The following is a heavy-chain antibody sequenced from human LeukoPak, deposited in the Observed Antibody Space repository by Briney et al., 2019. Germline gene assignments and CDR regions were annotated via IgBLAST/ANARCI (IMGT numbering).Heavy chain of an antibody. V-gene: IGHV3-23*01. CDR2: ISGSGGNT. D-gene: IGHD2-15*01. CDR1: GFSFNDAW. Sequence: GGSLRLSCAASGFSFNDAWMNWVRQAPGKGLEWVSAISGSGGNTYYADSVKGRFTISRDNSKNTLYLQMNSLRAEDTAVYYCAKHPLGGPFDFDYWGQGTLVTVSS. J-gene: IGHJ4*02. CDR3: AKHPLGGPFDFDY.